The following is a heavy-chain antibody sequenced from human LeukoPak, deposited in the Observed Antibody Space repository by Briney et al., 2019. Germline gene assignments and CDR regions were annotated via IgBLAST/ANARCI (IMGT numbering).Heavy chain of an antibody. CDR3: ARAADCSSTSCSYLDY. D-gene: IGHD2-2*01. CDR2: IIPIFGTA. J-gene: IGHJ4*02. V-gene: IGHV1-69*01. CDR1: GGPFISYA. Sequence: PGSSVKISCKASGGPFISYAISWVRQAPGQGLEWMGGIIPIFGTANYAQKFQGRVTITADESTSTAYMELSSLRSEDTAVYYCARAADCSSTSCSYLDYWGQGTLVTVSS.